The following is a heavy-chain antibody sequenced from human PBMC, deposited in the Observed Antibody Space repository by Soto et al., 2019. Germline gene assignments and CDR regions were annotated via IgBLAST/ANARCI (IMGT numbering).Heavy chain of an antibody. D-gene: IGHD3-10*01. Sequence: QVQLVQSGAEVKKPGSSVKVSYKASGGTFSSYTISWVRQAPGQGLEWMGRIIPILGIANYAQKFQGRVTITADKATSTAYMELSSLRSEDTAVYYCNDYGAGSYRDGYWGQGTLVTVSS. V-gene: IGHV1-69*02. CDR1: GGTFSSYT. J-gene: IGHJ4*02. CDR3: NDYGAGSYRDGY. CDR2: IIPILGIA.